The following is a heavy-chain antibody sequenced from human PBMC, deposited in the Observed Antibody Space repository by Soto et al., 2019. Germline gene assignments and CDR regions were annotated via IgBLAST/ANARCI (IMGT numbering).Heavy chain of an antibody. Sequence: SETLSLTCTVSGGSISSSSYYWGWIRQPPGKGLEWIGSIYYSGSTYYNPSLKSRVTISVDTSKNQFSLKLSSVTAADTAVYYCARHGVNYDVSTEYYFDYWGQGTLVTVSS. CDR1: GGSISSSSYY. V-gene: IGHV4-39*01. CDR2: IYYSGST. CDR3: ARHGVNYDVSTEYYFDY. J-gene: IGHJ4*02. D-gene: IGHD3-3*01.